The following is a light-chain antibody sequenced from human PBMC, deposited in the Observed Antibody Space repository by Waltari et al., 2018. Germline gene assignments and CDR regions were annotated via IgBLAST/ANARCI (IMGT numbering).Light chain of an antibody. J-gene: IGKJ1*01. Sequence: EIVLTQSPGTLSLSPGERATLSCRASQSVSRALAWYKQNPGQAPRLLIYGASNRATVIPDRFSGSGSGTDFSLIISRLEPEDFAVYYCQHYVSLPVTFGQGTKVEIK. CDR2: GAS. CDR3: QHYVSLPVT. CDR1: QSVSRA. V-gene: IGKV3-20*01.